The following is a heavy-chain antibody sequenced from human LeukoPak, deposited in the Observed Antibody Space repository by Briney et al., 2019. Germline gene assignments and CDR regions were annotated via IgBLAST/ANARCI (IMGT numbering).Heavy chain of an antibody. Sequence: PVGSLRLSCAASGFTFSSYGMSWVRPAPGKGLEWVSAISGSGGSTYYADSVKGRFTISRDNSKNTLYLQMNSLRAEDSAVYYCAKDLSGYGLYWYFDLWGRGTLVTVSS. CDR2: ISGSGGST. D-gene: IGHD6-25*01. CDR3: AKDLSGYGLYWYFDL. CDR1: GFTFSSYG. J-gene: IGHJ2*01. V-gene: IGHV3-23*01.